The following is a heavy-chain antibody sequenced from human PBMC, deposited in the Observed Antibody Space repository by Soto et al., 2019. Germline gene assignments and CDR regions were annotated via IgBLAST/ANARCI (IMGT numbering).Heavy chain of an antibody. CDR1: GGTFSSYA. V-gene: IGHV1-69*13. J-gene: IGHJ6*02. CDR2: IIPIFGTA. D-gene: IGHD3-22*01. Sequence: ASVKVSCKASGGTFSSYAISWVRQAPGQGLEWMGGIIPIFGTANYAQKFQGGVTITADESTSTAYMELSSLRSEDTAVYYCARDPYYYDSSGYYLIAPYYYYGMDVWGQGTTVTVSS. CDR3: ARDPYYYDSSGYYLIAPYYYYGMDV.